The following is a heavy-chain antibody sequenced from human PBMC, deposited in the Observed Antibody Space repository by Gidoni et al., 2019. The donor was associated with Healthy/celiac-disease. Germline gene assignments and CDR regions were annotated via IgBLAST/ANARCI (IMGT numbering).Heavy chain of an antibody. CDR3: ARIAEYGDYVWWFDP. Sequence: QVTLKESGPVLVKPTETLTLTCTVSGFSLSTARMGVSWIRQPPGKALEWLAHIFSNDEKSYSTSLKSRLTISKDTSKSQVVLTMTNMDPVDTATYYYARIAEYGDYVWWFDPWGQGTLVTVSS. V-gene: IGHV2-26*01. CDR1: GFSLSTARMG. D-gene: IGHD4-17*01. J-gene: IGHJ5*02. CDR2: IFSNDEK.